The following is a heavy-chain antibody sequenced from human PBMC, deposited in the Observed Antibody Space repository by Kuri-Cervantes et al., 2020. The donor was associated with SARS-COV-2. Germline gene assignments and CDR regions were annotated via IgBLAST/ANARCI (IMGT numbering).Heavy chain of an antibody. D-gene: IGHD1-26*01. Sequence: GESLKISCAASGFTFSSYSMNWVRQAPGKGLEWVSSISSSSSYIYYADSVKGRFTISRDNAKNSLYLQMNSLRAEDTAVYYCAGVYSGSYYNWFDPWGQGTLVTVSS. CDR1: GFTFSSYS. V-gene: IGHV3-21*01. CDR3: AGVYSGSYYNWFDP. J-gene: IGHJ5*02. CDR2: ISSSSSYI.